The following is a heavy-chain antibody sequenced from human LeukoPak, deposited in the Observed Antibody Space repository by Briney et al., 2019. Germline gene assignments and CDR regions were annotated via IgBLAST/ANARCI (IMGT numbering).Heavy chain of an antibody. D-gene: IGHD3-22*01. CDR3: ARGEYYYDSSGFDY. CDR1: GGSISSYY. V-gene: IGHV4-59*12. Sequence: KPSETLSLTCTVSGGSISSYYWSWIRQPPGKGLEWIGYIYYSGSTNYNPSLKSRVTISVDTSKNQFSLKLSSVTAADTAVYYCARGEYYYDSSGFDYWGQGTLVTVSS. J-gene: IGHJ4*02. CDR2: IYYSGST.